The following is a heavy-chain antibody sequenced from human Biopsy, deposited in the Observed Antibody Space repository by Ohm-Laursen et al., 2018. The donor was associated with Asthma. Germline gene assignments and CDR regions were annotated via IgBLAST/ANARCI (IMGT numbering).Heavy chain of an antibody. CDR1: GVSIRSYY. Sequence: SETLSLTCTVSGVSIRSYYWTWIRQPPGKGLEWIENIHYSGSTYSNPSLKSRVTISVDTSKKQISLRLSSVIAADTAVYYCAGFCSGGNCPDHWGQGTLVTVSS. CDR2: IHYSGST. J-gene: IGHJ4*02. D-gene: IGHD2-15*01. CDR3: AGFCSGGNCPDH. V-gene: IGHV4-59*01.